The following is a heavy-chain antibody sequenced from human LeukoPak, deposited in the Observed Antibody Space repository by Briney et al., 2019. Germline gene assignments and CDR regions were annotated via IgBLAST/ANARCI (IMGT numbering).Heavy chain of an antibody. CDR2: ISGRGGNT. CDR3: ATGYSDSLRSPLDS. D-gene: IGHD3-22*01. J-gene: IGHJ5*01. Sequence: PGGSLGLSCAASGFTFSSYSMNWVRQAPGKGLEWVSSISGRGGNTYYADSVKGRFTISRDDSKNTLFLQTNSLRAEDTAVYYCATGYSDSLRSPLDSWGQGTLVTVSS. V-gene: IGHV3-23*01. CDR1: GFTFSSYS.